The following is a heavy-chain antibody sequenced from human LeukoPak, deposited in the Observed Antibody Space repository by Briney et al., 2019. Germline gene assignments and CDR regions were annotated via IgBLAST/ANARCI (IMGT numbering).Heavy chain of an antibody. Sequence: PSETLSLTXAVSGYSISSGYYWGWIRQPPGKGLEWIGSIYHSGSTYYNPSLKSRVTISVDTSKNQFSLKLSSVTAADTAVYYCARAPGGATHAFDIWGQGTMVTVSS. CDR1: GYSISSGYY. CDR2: IYHSGST. D-gene: IGHD1-26*01. J-gene: IGHJ3*02. CDR3: ARAPGGATHAFDI. V-gene: IGHV4-38-2*01.